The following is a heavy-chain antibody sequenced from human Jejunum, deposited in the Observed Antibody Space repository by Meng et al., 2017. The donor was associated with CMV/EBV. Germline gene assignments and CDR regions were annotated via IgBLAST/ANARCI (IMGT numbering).Heavy chain of an antibody. Sequence: GFTFNTFWMGWVRQAPGKGLEWVATIKQDGSEKYYVDSVKGRFTISRDNAKNSLYLQMNSLRAEDTAFYYCARVNDYGGAHYGMDVWGQGTTVTVSS. CDR1: GFTFNTFW. D-gene: IGHD4/OR15-4a*01. CDR3: ARVNDYGGAHYGMDV. J-gene: IGHJ6*02. CDR2: IKQDGSEK. V-gene: IGHV3-7*01.